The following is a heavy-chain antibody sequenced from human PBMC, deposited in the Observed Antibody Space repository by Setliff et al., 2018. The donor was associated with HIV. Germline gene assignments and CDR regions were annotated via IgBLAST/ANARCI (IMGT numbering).Heavy chain of an antibody. V-gene: IGHV4-59*12. Sequence: SETLSLTCTVSGGSISSYYWSWIRQPPGKGLEWIGYVYYSGSTKYNPSLKSRVTMSVDTSKNQFSLKLSSVTAADTAVYYCAKDWDPSVLPEGSFDYWGQGTLVTVSS. D-gene: IGHD1-26*01. CDR3: AKDWDPSVLPEGSFDY. J-gene: IGHJ4*02. CDR2: VYYSGST. CDR1: GGSISSYY.